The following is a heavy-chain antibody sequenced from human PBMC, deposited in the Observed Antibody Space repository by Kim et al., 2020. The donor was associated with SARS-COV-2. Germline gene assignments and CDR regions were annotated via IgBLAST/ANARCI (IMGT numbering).Heavy chain of an antibody. Sequence: VEARFTNSRDNSKNTLYLQMNSLRAEDTAVYYCAKVVVAATSYYYYGMDVWGQGTTVTVSS. V-gene: IGHV3-23*01. J-gene: IGHJ6*02. CDR3: AKVVVAATSYYYYGMDV. D-gene: IGHD2-15*01.